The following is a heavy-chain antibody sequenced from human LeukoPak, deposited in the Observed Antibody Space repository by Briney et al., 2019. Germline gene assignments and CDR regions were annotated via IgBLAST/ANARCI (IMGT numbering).Heavy chain of an antibody. J-gene: IGHJ6*03. D-gene: IGHD6-19*01. CDR3: ASGSGWYYYMDV. V-gene: IGHV3-23*01. CDR1: GFTFSSYG. CDR2: ISGSGGST. Sequence: GGSLRLSCAASGFTFSSYGMSWVRQAPGKGLEWVSAISGSGGSTYYADSVKGRFTISRDNSKNTLYLQMNSLRAEDTAVYYCASGSGWYYYMDVWGKGTTVTISS.